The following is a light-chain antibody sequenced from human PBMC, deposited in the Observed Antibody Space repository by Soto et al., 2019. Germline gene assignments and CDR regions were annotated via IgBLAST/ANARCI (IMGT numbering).Light chain of an antibody. J-gene: IGKJ2*01. CDR2: GAS. CDR3: QQYGTSPTT. V-gene: IGKV3-20*01. CDR1: QSITSSF. Sequence: EIVLTQSPGTLPLSPGERATLSCRASQSITSSFLAWYQQGPGQAPRLLITGASARATGIPDRFSGTGSGTDFTLTISRLEPEDFAVYYCQQYGTSPTTFGQGTRLEIK.